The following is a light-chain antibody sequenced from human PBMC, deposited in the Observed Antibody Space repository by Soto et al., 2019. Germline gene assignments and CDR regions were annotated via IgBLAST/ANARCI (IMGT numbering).Light chain of an antibody. V-gene: IGKV1-5*01. J-gene: IGKJ1*01. CDR1: QSISGW. Sequence: DIQMTQSPSSLSASVGDSVTITCRASQSISGWLAWYQQKPGEAPKVLIYDASSLESGVPSWFSGSGSGTEFSLTISSLQPDDFATYYCQDYDSYPWAFGQGTKVESK. CDR3: QDYDSYPWA. CDR2: DAS.